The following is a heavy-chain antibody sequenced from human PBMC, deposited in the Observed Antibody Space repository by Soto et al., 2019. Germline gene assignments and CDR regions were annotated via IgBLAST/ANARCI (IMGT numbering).Heavy chain of an antibody. J-gene: IGHJ5*02. CDR1: GYTFTSYA. Sequence: GASVKVSCKASGYTFTSYAMHWVRQAPGQRLEWMGWISAYNGNTNYAQKLQGRVTMTTDTSTSTAYMELRSLRSDDTAVYYCARGGYSGPGVFWFDPWGQGTLVTVSS. V-gene: IGHV1-18*01. D-gene: IGHD5-12*01. CDR2: ISAYNGNT. CDR3: ARGGYSGPGVFWFDP.